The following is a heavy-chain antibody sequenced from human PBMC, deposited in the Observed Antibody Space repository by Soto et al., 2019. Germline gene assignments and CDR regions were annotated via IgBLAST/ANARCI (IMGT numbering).Heavy chain of an antibody. V-gene: IGHV1-24*01. CDR2: FDPEDGET. CDR3: AHTGIAVSGDAFDI. Sequence: GASVKVSCKVSGYTLTELSMHCVLQSPGKGLEWMGGFDPEDGETIYAQKFQGRVTMTEDTSTDTAYMELSSLRSEDTAVYYCAHTGIAVSGDAFDIWGQGTMVTVSS. D-gene: IGHD6-19*01. J-gene: IGHJ3*02. CDR1: GYTLTELS.